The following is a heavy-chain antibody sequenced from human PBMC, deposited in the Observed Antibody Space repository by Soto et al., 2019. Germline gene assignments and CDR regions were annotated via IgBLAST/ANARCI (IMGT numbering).Heavy chain of an antibody. D-gene: IGHD3-3*01. CDR1: GFTFSSYW. Sequence: LRLSCAASGFTFSSYWMHWVRQAPGKGLVWVSRINSDGSSTSYADSVKGRFTISRDNAKNTLYLQMNSLRAEDTAVYYCARANYDFWSGYLYYFDYWGQGTLVTVS. J-gene: IGHJ4*02. CDR2: INSDGSST. CDR3: ARANYDFWSGYLYYFDY. V-gene: IGHV3-74*01.